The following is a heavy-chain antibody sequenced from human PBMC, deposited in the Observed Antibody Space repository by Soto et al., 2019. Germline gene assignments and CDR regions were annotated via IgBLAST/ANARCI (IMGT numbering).Heavy chain of an antibody. CDR2: ISPYNSNT. Sequence: ASVKVSCKASAYTFTTYGISWVRQAPGQGLEWMGWISPYNSNTNYAQNLQGRVTINADESTSTAYMELSSLRSEDTAVYYCARIRVPAAMMAYYYYGMDVWGQGTTVTVSS. J-gene: IGHJ6*02. D-gene: IGHD2-2*01. V-gene: IGHV1-18*01. CDR3: ARIRVPAAMMAYYYYGMDV. CDR1: AYTFTTYG.